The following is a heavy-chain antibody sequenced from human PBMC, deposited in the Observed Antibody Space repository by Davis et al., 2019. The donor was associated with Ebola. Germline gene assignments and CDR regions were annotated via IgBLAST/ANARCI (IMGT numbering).Heavy chain of an antibody. CDR2: ISGSGART. D-gene: IGHD6-19*01. Sequence: GGSLRLSCVASGFTFSQYAMTWVRQAPGKGLEWVSGISGSGARTFYANSVKGRFSISRDNYKDTLYLEINSLRAEDTAVYHCAKDMRSAVPGTPDYWGPGTRVTVSS. V-gene: IGHV3-23*01. J-gene: IGHJ4*02. CDR1: GFTFSQYA. CDR3: AKDMRSAVPGTPDY.